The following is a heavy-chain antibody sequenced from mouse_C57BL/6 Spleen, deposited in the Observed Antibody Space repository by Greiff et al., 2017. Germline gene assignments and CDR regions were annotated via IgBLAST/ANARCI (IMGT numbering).Heavy chain of an antibody. Sequence: EVKVEESGGGLVQPKGSLILSCAASGFTFNPYAMHWVRQAPGKGLEWVARIRSKSSNYATYYADSVKDSFTISRNESQSRLCRRMNNLNTEDTAMNYCVREANWPWFAYWGQGTLVTVSA. D-gene: IGHD4-1*02. CDR1: GFTFNPYA. CDR2: IRSKSSNYAT. V-gene: IGHV10-3*01. CDR3: VREANWPWFAY. J-gene: IGHJ3*01.